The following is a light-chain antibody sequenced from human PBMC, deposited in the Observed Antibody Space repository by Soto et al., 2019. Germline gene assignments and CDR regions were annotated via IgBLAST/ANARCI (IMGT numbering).Light chain of an antibody. Sequence: QSVLTQPPSASGTPGQTVTISCFGGSSNIASNFVYWYHQLPGTAPKLLIYSNNQRPSGVPDRFSGSKSGTSASLAISGLRSEDEADYYCAAWDDSLSGWVFGGGTKLTVL. CDR2: SNN. CDR3: AAWDDSLSGWV. J-gene: IGLJ3*02. CDR1: SSNIASNF. V-gene: IGLV1-47*02.